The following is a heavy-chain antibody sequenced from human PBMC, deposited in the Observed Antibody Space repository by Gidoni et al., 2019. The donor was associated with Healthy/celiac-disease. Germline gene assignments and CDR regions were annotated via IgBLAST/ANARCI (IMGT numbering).Heavy chain of an antibody. CDR2: IIPIFGTA. CDR3: ASNNHLKGYYYDSTPPFDY. J-gene: IGHJ4*02. CDR1: GGTFSSYA. D-gene: IGHD3-22*01. V-gene: IGHV1-69*01. Sequence: QVQLVQSGAEVKKPGSSVKDSCKASGGTFSSYAISWVRQAPGQGLEWMGGIIPIFGTANYAQKFQGRVTITADESTSTAYMELSSLRSEDTAVYYCASNNHLKGYYYDSTPPFDYWGQGTLVTVSS.